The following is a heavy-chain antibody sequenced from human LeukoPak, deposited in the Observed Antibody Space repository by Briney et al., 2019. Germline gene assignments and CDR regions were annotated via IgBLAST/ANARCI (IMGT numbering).Heavy chain of an antibody. CDR1: GYSFTSYW. CDR2: IYPGDSDT. CDR3: ARRIAVAAARGAFDI. V-gene: IGHV5-51*01. J-gene: IGHJ3*02. Sequence: GESLKISCKGSGYSFTSYWIGWVRQMPGKGLEWMGIIYPGDSDTRYSPSFQGQVTISADKSISTAHLQWSSLKASDTAMYYCARRIAVAAARGAFDIWGQGTMVTVSS. D-gene: IGHD6-19*01.